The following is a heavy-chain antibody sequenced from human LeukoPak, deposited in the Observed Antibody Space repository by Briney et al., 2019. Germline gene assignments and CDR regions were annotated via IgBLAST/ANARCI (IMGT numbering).Heavy chain of an antibody. J-gene: IGHJ4*02. V-gene: IGHV3-74*01. CDR2: IKSDGSWT. CDR1: GFTISNSW. D-gene: IGHD6-6*01. Sequence: GGSLRLSCAASGFTISNSWMHWVRQPPGKGLLWVSRIKSDGSWTDYADSVKGRFTISRDNAKNSLYLQMNSLRAEDTAVYYCARAIYIAALDYWGQGTLVTVSS. CDR3: ARAIYIAALDY.